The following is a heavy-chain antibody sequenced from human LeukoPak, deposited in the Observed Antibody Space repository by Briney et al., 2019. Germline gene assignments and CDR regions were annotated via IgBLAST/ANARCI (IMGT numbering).Heavy chain of an antibody. CDR2: IKQDGSEK. D-gene: IGHD5-18*01. J-gene: IGHJ4*02. CDR3: AREVGNVDTAISDY. CDR1: GFTFSSYW. Sequence: GGSLRLSCAASGFTFSSYWIGWFGQAPGKGREWVANIKQDGSEKYYVDSVKGRFTISRDNAKNSLYLQMNSLRAEDTAVYYCAREVGNVDTAISDYWGQGTLVTVSS. V-gene: IGHV3-7*01.